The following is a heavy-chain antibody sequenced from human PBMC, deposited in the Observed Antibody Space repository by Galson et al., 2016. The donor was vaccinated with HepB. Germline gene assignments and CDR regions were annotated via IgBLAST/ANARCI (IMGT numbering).Heavy chain of an antibody. CDR1: GFTFSSYA. V-gene: IGHV3-7*01. J-gene: IGHJ6*02. CDR2: IKQDGSEK. D-gene: IGHD1-20*01. Sequence: SLRLSCAASGFTFSSYAMVWVRQAPGKGLEWVAKIKQDGSEKYYVDSVKGRFTISRDNAKNALYLQMNSLRVVDTAVYYCARTITGTPRHHYYYGMDVWGQGTMVIVSS. CDR3: ARTITGTPRHHYYYGMDV.